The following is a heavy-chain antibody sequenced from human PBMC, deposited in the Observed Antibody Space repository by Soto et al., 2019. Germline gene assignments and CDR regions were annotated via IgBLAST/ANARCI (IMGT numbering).Heavy chain of an antibody. V-gene: IGHV3-33*01. CDR1: GFTFYSYG. CDR2: IWYDGSNK. Sequence: QVQLVESGGGVVQPGRSLRLSCAASGFTFYSYGMHWVRQAPGKGLEWVAVIWYDGSNKYYADSVKGRFTISRDNSKKTLYLEMNSLSAEDTAVYYCARDGPIDYWGQGTLVTVSS. CDR3: ARDGPIDY. J-gene: IGHJ4*02.